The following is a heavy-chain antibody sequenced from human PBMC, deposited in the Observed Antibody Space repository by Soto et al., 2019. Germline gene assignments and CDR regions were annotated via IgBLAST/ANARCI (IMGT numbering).Heavy chain of an antibody. Sequence: EVQLVESGGDLIQPGGSLRLSCAASGFTVSTNYMNWVRQAPGKGLEWVSVIFGGGDTYYADSVKGRFTISRDTSTNTMYLQMNSLRAEDTAVYYCATDGFTDYDPIYWGQGTLVTVSS. D-gene: IGHD5-12*01. V-gene: IGHV3-53*01. J-gene: IGHJ4*02. CDR1: GFTVSTNY. CDR3: ATDGFTDYDPIY. CDR2: IFGGGDT.